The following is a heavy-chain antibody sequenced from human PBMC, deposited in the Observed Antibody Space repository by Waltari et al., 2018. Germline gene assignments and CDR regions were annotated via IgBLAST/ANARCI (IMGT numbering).Heavy chain of an antibody. V-gene: IGHV4-61*02. Sequence: QVQLQESGPGLVKPSQTLSLPCPVSGGPISSGSYYLSRLRQPAGKGLEWIGRIYTSGSTNYNPSLKSRVTISVDTSKNQFSLKLSSVTAADTAVYYCARVAQSASDAFDIWGQGTMVTVSS. CDR2: IYTSGST. J-gene: IGHJ3*02. CDR1: GGPISSGSYY. CDR3: ARVAQSASDAFDI.